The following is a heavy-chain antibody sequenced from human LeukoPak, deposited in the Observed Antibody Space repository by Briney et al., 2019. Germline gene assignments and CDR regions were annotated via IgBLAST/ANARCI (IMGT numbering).Heavy chain of an antibody. D-gene: IGHD6-13*01. CDR1: RFTFSNYA. Sequence: GGSLRLSCAASRFTFSNYAMSWVRQAPGKGLEWVSAISGSGGITYYADPVKGRFTISRDNSKNTLYLRMNSLRAEDTAVYYCAKEGYSSSWNADFDYWGQGTLVIVSS. CDR2: ISGSGGIT. V-gene: IGHV3-23*01. J-gene: IGHJ4*02. CDR3: AKEGYSSSWNADFDY.